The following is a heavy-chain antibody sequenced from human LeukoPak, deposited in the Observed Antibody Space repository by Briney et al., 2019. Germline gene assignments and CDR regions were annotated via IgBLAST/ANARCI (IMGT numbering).Heavy chain of an antibody. V-gene: IGHV3-53*05. J-gene: IGHJ4*02. CDR2: IYSGGST. CDR3: VKEGYDSSGYPDS. Sequence: PGGSLRLSCAASGFTVSSNYMSWVRQAPGKGLEWVSVIYSGGSTYYADSVKGRFTISRDNAKNSLYLQMNSPRAEDTALYYCVKEGYDSSGYPDSWGQGTLVTVSS. CDR1: GFTVSSNY. D-gene: IGHD3-22*01.